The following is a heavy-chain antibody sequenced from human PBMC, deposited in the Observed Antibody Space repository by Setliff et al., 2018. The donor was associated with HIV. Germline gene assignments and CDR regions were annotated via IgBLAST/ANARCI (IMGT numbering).Heavy chain of an antibody. J-gene: IGHJ3*01. V-gene: IGHV3-48*03. CDR2: ISYSGSAI. CDR3: ARDRVVGATLDPLDL. CDR1: GFIIRNHW. D-gene: IGHD1-26*01. Sequence: GGSLRLSCAASGFIIRNHWMNWVCQAPGKGLEWVAYISYSGSAIHYADSVKGRFTISRDNAKNSLYLQMNSLRAEDTAVYYCARDRVVGATLDPLDLWGQGTMVTVSS.